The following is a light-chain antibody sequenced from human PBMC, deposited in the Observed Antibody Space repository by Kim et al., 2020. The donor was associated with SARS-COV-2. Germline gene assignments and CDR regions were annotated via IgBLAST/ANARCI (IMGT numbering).Light chain of an antibody. V-gene: IGLV6-57*03. CDR3: QSYNRSIVV. J-gene: IGLJ3*02. CDR1: SGCVGDHY. CDR2: EDD. Sequence: KTITIACPRSSGCVGDHYVQWYRRRPGGVPTTVIYEDDQRPSGVPDRFSGSIDSSSNSASLTISGLKTKDEADYSCQSYNRSIVVFGGGTQLTVL.